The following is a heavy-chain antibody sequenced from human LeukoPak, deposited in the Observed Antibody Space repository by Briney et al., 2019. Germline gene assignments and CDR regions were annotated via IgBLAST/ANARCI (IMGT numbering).Heavy chain of an antibody. CDR1: GFTFSNFA. J-gene: IGHJ4*02. CDR3: AKRGVRGSYYFDH. Sequence: PGGSLRLSCAASGFTFSNFAMTWVRQAPGKRLEWVSTMSSTDGTTFYADSVKGRFTISRDNSKNILYLQMNNLRAEDTAVYHCAKRGVRGSYYFDHWGQGTLVTVSS. D-gene: IGHD3-10*01. V-gene: IGHV3-23*01. CDR2: MSSTDGTT.